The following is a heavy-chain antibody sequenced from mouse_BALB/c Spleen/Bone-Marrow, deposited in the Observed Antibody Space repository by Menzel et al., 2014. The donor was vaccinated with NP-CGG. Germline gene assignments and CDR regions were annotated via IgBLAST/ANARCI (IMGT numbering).Heavy chain of an antibody. V-gene: IGHV1S137*01. CDR2: ISGYYGDA. Sequence: QVQLQQPGAKLVRPGVSVKISCKGSDYTFTDHAIHWVKRSHAKSLEWIGVISGYYGDAIYNQKFKGKATMTVDKSSSTAYMELARLTSEDSAIYYCARSGKVRNAMDYWGQGTSVTVSS. CDR1: DYTFTDHA. CDR3: ARSGKVRNAMDY. D-gene: IGHD2-14*01. J-gene: IGHJ4*01.